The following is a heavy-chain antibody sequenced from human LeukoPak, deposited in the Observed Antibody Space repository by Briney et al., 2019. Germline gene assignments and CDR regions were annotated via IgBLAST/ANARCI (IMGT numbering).Heavy chain of an antibody. CDR1: GGSFSGYY. CDR3: ARGGGSRFYYGSGSYWSY. D-gene: IGHD3-10*01. Sequence: PSETLSLTCAVYGGSFSGYYWSWIRQPPGKGLEWIGEINHSGSTNYNLSLKSRVTISVDTSKNQFSLKLSSVTAADTAVYYCARGGGSRFYYGSGSYWSYWGQGTLVTVSS. J-gene: IGHJ4*02. V-gene: IGHV4-34*01. CDR2: INHSGST.